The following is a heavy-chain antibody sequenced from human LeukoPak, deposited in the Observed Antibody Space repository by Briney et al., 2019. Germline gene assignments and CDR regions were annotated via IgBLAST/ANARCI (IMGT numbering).Heavy chain of an antibody. J-gene: IGHJ4*02. CDR2: ISGSGDNT. CDR1: GFTFSSYG. D-gene: IGHD3-22*01. CDR3: ARGLFRYYDSSGYQDY. V-gene: IGHV3-21*01. Sequence: PGGSLRLSCAASGFTFSSYGMSWVRQAPGKGLEWVSSISGSGDNTYYADSVKGRFTISRDNAKNSLYLQMNSLRAEHTAVYYCARGLFRYYDSSGYQDYWGQGTLVTVSS.